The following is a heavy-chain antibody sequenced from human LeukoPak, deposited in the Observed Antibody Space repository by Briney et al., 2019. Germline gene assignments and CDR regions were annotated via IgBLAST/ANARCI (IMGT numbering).Heavy chain of an antibody. Sequence: GGPRRPSWAASGFTFSSYARGWVRQPPGRGLGWVSAISGSGGSTYYADSVKGRFTISRDNSKNTLYLQMNSLRAEDTAVYYCANLLVVTTVTDYWGQGTLVTVSS. CDR2: ISGSGGST. D-gene: IGHD4-11*01. CDR1: GFTFSSYA. V-gene: IGHV3-23*01. CDR3: ANLLVVTTVTDY. J-gene: IGHJ4*02.